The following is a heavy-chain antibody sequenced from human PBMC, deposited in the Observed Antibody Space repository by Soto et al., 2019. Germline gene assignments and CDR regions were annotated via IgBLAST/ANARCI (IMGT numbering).Heavy chain of an antibody. CDR2: INPILSMS. V-gene: IGHV1-69*02. Sequence: QVQLLQSGAEVKRPGSSVKVSCKASGDTFAFYSINWVRQAPGLGLEWMGRINPILSMSNYAQRFQGRVTMTAGKSTSTAYMVLNSLRSEDTGMYYCATSYGSGYRAFDYWGQGALVTVSS. J-gene: IGHJ4*02. CDR3: ATSYGSGYRAFDY. CDR1: GDTFAFYS. D-gene: IGHD3-10*01.